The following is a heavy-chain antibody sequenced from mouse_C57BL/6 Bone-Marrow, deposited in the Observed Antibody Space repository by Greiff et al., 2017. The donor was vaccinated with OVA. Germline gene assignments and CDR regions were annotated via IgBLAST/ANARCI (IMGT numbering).Heavy chain of an antibody. V-gene: IGHV1-50*01. CDR3: ARDTKDWYVDV. D-gene: IGHD1-1*01. CDR1: GYTFTSYW. CDR2: IDPSDSYP. Sequence: QVQLQQPGAELVKPGASVKLSCKASGYTFTSYWMQWVKQRPGQGLEWIGEIDPSDSYPNYNQKFKGKATLTVDTSSSTAYMQLSSLTSEDSAVYYCARDTKDWYVDVWGTGTTVTVSS. J-gene: IGHJ1*03.